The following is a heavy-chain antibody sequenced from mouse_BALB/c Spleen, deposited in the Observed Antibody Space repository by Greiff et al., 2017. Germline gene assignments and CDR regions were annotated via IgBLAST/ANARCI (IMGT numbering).Heavy chain of an antibody. V-gene: IGHV1S81*02. J-gene: IGHJ1*01. CDR1: GYTFTSYW. CDR2: INPSNGRT. D-gene: IGHD1-1*01. Sequence: QVQLQQSGAELVKPGASVKLSCKASGYTFTSYWMHWVKQRPGQGLEWIGEINPSNGRTNYNEKFKSKATLTVDKSSSTAYMQLSSLTSEDSAVYYCARPSYYYGSSYWYFDVWGAGTTVTVSS. CDR3: ARPSYYYGSSYWYFDV.